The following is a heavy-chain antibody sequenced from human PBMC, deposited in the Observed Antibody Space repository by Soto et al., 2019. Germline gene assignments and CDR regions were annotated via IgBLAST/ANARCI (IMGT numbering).Heavy chain of an antibody. J-gene: IGHJ4*02. CDR1: GGSISSGDYY. CDR3: ARGAPWSSGCYFDG. CDR2: IYYSGST. V-gene: IGHV4-30-4*01. D-gene: IGHD3-22*01. Sequence: QVQLQESGPGLVKPSQTLSLTCTVSGGSISSGDYYWSWIRLPPGQGLEWIGYIYYSGSTHYNPSLKSRFTISVYTSKGQFSLKFASVTAADAAVYFCARGAPWSSGCYFDGWGQGTLVTVSS.